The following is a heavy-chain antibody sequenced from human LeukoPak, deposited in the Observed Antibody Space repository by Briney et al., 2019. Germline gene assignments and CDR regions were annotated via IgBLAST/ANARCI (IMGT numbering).Heavy chain of an antibody. CDR3: ARPPVAGTGY. J-gene: IGHJ4*02. CDR2: IYYSGST. CDR1: GGSISSGSYY. V-gene: IGHV4-39*01. Sequence: SETLSLTCTVSGGSISSGSYYWGWIRQPPGKGLEWIGSIYYSGSTYYNPSLKSRVTISVDTSKNQFSLNLSSVTAADTAVYYCARPPVAGTGYWGQGTLVTVSS. D-gene: IGHD6-19*01.